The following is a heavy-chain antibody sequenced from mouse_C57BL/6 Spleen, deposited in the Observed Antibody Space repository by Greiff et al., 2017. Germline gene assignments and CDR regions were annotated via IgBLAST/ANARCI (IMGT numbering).Heavy chain of an antibody. D-gene: IGHD1-1*01. CDR1: GFTFSDYG. CDR3: ARELYYGSSYGFAY. J-gene: IGHJ3*01. V-gene: IGHV5-17*01. Sequence: EVQLVESGGGLVKPGGSLKLSCAASGFTFSDYGMHWVRPAPEKGLEWVAYISSGSSTIYYADTVKGRFTISRDNAKNTLFLQMTSLRSEDTAMYYCARELYYGSSYGFAYWGQGTLVTVSA. CDR2: ISSGSSTI.